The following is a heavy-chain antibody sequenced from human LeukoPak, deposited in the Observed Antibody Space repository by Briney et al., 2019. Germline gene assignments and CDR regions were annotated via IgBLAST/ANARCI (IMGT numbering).Heavy chain of an antibody. V-gene: IGHV3-23*01. CDR1: GFIFTNYA. J-gene: IGHJ4*02. CDR2: ITGSGDPT. Sequence: PGGSLRLSCAASGFIFTNYAMSWVRQAPGKGLEWVSAITGSGDPTYYADSVKGRFTVSRDNSKNTLYVEMNTLRAEDTAVYYCAKWGDYDILTGYYVSDFWGQATLVTVSS. CDR3: AKWGDYDILTGYYVSDF. D-gene: IGHD3-9*01.